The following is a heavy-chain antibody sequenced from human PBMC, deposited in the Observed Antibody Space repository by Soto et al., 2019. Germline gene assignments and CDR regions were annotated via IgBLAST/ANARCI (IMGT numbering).Heavy chain of an antibody. Sequence: SETLSLTCTVSGGSISSFYWSWIRQPPGRGLEWIGYVYHSGYTSYNPSLKSRVAISVDTSKSRFSLKVTSVTAADTAVYFCARLTYYDSTGYFDYWGQGTLVTAPQ. CDR3: ARLTYYDSTGYFDY. CDR1: GGSISSFY. CDR2: VYHSGYT. J-gene: IGHJ4*02. V-gene: IGHV4-59*01. D-gene: IGHD3-22*01.